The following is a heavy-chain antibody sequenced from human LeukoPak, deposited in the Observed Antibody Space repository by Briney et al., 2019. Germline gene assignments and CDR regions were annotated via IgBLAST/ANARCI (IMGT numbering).Heavy chain of an antibody. J-gene: IGHJ4*02. V-gene: IGHV3-9*01. CDR2: ISWNSGSI. Sequence: GGSLRLSCAASGFTFDDYATHWVRQAPGKGLEWVSGISWNSGSIGYADSVKGRFTISRDNAKNTLYLQVNNPRAEDTAVYYCARGPNSNWSGLDFWGQGTLLTVSS. CDR1: GFTFDDYA. CDR3: ARGPNSNWSGLDF. D-gene: IGHD6-6*01.